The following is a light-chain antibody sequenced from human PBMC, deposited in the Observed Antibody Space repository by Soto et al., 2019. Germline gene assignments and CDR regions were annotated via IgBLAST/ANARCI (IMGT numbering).Light chain of an antibody. Sequence: EIVLTQTPATLSLSPGKRATLSCRASQNISSYLIWYQQKPGQAHRLIIYGGCNRATGIPARFSGSGSGRDFTLTISSLEPEDFAVYYCQQRSNWPRTFGQGTKVDMK. CDR3: QQRSNWPRT. CDR1: QNISSY. CDR2: GGC. V-gene: IGKV3-11*02. J-gene: IGKJ1*01.